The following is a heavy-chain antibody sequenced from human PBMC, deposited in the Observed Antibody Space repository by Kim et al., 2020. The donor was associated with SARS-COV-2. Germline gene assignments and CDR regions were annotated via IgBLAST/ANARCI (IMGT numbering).Heavy chain of an antibody. CDR1: GFTFTSRA. V-gene: IGHV3-23*01. J-gene: IGHJ4*02. CDR3: AKDHPSNGSPAFDS. D-gene: IGHD6-19*01. CDR2: INNGGNP. Sequence: GGSLRLSCVASGFTFTSRAMSWVRQSPVKGLEWVASINNGGNPYYANSVKGRFTISRDTTKDTLYLQMSSLRAEDTALYYCAKDHPSNGSPAFDSWGQGT.